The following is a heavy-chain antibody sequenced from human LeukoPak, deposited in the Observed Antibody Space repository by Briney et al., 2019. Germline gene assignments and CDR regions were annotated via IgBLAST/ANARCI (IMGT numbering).Heavy chain of an antibody. CDR3: ARHASVVVTATPRYYYYGMDV. V-gene: IGHV4-59*08. J-gene: IGHJ6*02. Sequence: SETLSLTCTVSGGSISSYYWSWIRQPPGKGLEWIGYIYYSGSTNCNPSLKSRVTISVDTSKNQFSLKLSSVTAADTAVHYCARHASVVVTATPRYYYYGMDVWGQGTTVTVSS. D-gene: IGHD2-21*02. CDR2: IYYSGST. CDR1: GGSISSYY.